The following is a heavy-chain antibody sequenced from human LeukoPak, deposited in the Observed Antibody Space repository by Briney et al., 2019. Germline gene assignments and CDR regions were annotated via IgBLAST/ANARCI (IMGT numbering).Heavy chain of an antibody. CDR2: MDPNSGMT. D-gene: IGHD4-17*01. CDR3: HVYGDSGAGGYFDY. CDR1: GCTFTTYD. V-gene: IGHV1-8*01. J-gene: IGHJ4*02. Sequence: ASVKVSCKTSGCTFTTYDINWVRQATGQGLEWMGWMDPNSGMTGNAQKFQGRLTMTRNTSISTAYMELSSLRSEDTAVFYCHVYGDSGAGGYFDYWGQGTLVTVSS.